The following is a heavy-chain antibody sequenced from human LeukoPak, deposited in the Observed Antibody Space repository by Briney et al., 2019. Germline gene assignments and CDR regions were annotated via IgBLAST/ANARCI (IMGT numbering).Heavy chain of an antibody. CDR1: GFTFSSYA. CDR2: ISGSGGST. Sequence: GGSLRLSCAASGFTFSSYAMSWVRQAPGKGLEWVSAISGSGGSTYYADSVKGRFTISRDNSKNTLYLQMNSLRADDTAVYYCAKDPFGSIAARLSWFDPWGQGTLVTVSS. V-gene: IGHV3-23*01. CDR3: AKDPFGSIAARLSWFDP. D-gene: IGHD6-6*01. J-gene: IGHJ5*02.